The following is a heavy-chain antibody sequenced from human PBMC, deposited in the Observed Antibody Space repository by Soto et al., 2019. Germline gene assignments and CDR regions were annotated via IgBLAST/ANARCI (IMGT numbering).Heavy chain of an antibody. V-gene: IGHV3-72*01. CDR2: IKNKANSYTT. CDR3: AQDLWNDMYDS. CDR1: GFTFSDHY. J-gene: IGHJ4*02. Sequence: GGSLRLSCAASGFTFSDHYMDWVRQAPGKGLEWVGRIKNKANSYTTQYAASVEGRFTISRDDSKNSLFLQMNSLKSDDTAVYYCAQDLWNDMYDSWGQGTLVTVSS. D-gene: IGHD1-1*01.